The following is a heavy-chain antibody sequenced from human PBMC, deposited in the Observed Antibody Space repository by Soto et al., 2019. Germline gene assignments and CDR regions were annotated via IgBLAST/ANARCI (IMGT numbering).Heavy chain of an antibody. CDR2: ISSSSSYI. CDR1: GFTFSSYS. J-gene: IGHJ4*02. Sequence: PGGSLRLSCAASGFTFSSYSMNWVRQAPGKGLEWVSSISSSSSYIYYADSVKGRFTTSRDNAKNSLYLQMNSLRAEDTAVYYCAREVYTVTTGFDYWGQGTLVTVSS. V-gene: IGHV3-21*01. D-gene: IGHD4-4*01. CDR3: AREVYTVTTGFDY.